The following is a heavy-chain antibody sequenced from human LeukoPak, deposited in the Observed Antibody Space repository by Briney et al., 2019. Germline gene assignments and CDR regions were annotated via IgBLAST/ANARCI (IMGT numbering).Heavy chain of an antibody. CDR2: ISGSGGGT. CDR3: AKLQRNVPLYYSDY. D-gene: IGHD5-24*01. V-gene: IGHV3-23*01. Sequence: GGSLRLSCAASGFTFSSYAISWVRQPPGKGLEWVSDISGSGGGTYYADSVKGRFTISRDNSKNTLYLQMNSLRAEDTAVYYCAKLQRNVPLYYSDYWGQGTLVTVSS. J-gene: IGHJ4*02. CDR1: GFTFSSYA.